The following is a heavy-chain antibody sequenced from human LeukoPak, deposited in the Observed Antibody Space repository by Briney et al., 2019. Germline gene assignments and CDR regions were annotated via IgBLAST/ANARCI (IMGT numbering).Heavy chain of an antibody. CDR1: GYTLTELS. Sequence: ASVKVSCKVSGYTLTELSMHWVRQAPGKGLEWMGGFDPEDGETIYAQKFQGRVTMTEDTSTDTAYMELSSLRSEDTAVYYCATDRMWYSSSWYYFDNWGQGTLVTVSS. D-gene: IGHD6-13*01. CDR2: FDPEDGET. V-gene: IGHV1-24*01. J-gene: IGHJ4*02. CDR3: ATDRMWYSSSWYYFDN.